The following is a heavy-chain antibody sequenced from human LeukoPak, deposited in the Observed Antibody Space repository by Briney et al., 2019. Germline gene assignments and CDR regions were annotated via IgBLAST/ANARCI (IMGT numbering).Heavy chain of an antibody. D-gene: IGHD3-22*01. CDR3: ARAKLYDSSGSFDY. V-gene: IGHV4-59*01. CDR1: GGSISSYY. J-gene: IGHJ4*02. Sequence: SETPSLTCTVSGGSISSYYWSWIRQPPGKGLEWIGYIYYSGRTSYNPSLKSRVTMSVDTSKNQFSLKLSSVTAADTAVYYCARAKLYDSSGSFDYWGQGTLVTVSS. CDR2: IYYSGRT.